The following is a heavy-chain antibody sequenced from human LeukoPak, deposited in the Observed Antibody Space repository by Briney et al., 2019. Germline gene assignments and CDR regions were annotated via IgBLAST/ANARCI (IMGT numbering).Heavy chain of an antibody. D-gene: IGHD5-18*01. Sequence: GGSLRLSCEASGFTFSRYSLTWVRQAPGKGLEWVTSISSSSSYIYYADSVKGRFTISRDNAKNSLFLQMNSLRAEDTALYYCAKQADTPMLIWSFTDYWGQGTLVTVSS. CDR2: ISSSSSYI. J-gene: IGHJ4*02. CDR3: AKQADTPMLIWSFTDY. CDR1: GFTFSRYS. V-gene: IGHV3-21*01.